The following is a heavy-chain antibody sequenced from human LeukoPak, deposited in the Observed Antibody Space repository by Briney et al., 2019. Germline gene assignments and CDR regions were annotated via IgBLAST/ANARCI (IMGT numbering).Heavy chain of an antibody. J-gene: IGHJ2*01. D-gene: IGHD2-8*01. CDR3: ARGGAPNWWYFDL. CDR1: GDSVSSNSAS. Sequence: SQTLSLTCAISGDSVSSNSASWSWIRQPPSRGLEWLGRTYYRSKWYEDYAVSVKSRITIDPDTSKNQFSLQLNSVTPEDTAVYYCARGGAPNWWYFDLWGRGTLVTVSS. V-gene: IGHV6-1*01. CDR2: TYYRSKWYE.